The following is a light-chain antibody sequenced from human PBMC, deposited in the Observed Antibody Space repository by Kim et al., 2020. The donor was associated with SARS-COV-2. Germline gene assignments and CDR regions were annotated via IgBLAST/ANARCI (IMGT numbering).Light chain of an antibody. J-gene: IGKJ1*01. CDR1: QSIYSW. Sequence: DIQMTQSPSSLSASVGDRVTITCRASQSIYSWLGWYQQKPGKAPKGLIYDASSLQSGVPSRFSGSGSGTEFTLTISSLQPDDFATYYCQQYNRYSTFGQGNKVDIK. CDR3: QQYNRYST. V-gene: IGKV1-5*01. CDR2: DAS.